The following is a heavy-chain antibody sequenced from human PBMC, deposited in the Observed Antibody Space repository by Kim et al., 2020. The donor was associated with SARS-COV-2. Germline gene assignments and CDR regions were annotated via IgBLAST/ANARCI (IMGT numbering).Heavy chain of an antibody. Sequence: RSQWSNDYAVSVTSRIPINPDTSKNQFSLQLNSVTPEDTAVYYCARNFDYWGQGTLVTVSS. CDR3: ARNFDY. J-gene: IGHJ4*02. CDR2: RSQWSN. V-gene: IGHV6-1*01.